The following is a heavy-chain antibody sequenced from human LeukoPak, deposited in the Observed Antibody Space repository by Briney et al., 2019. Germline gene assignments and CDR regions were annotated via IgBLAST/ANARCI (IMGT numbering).Heavy chain of an antibody. CDR1: GFTFSSYS. Sequence: GGSLRLSCAASGFTFSSYSMNWVRQAPGKGLEWVSYISSSSSTIYYADSVKGRFTISRDNAKNSLYLQMNSLRAEDTAVYYCARGSYDILTGYHYYNWFDPWGQGTLVTVSS. CDR3: ARGSYDILTGYHYYNWFDP. J-gene: IGHJ5*02. D-gene: IGHD3-9*01. V-gene: IGHV3-48*04. CDR2: ISSSSSTI.